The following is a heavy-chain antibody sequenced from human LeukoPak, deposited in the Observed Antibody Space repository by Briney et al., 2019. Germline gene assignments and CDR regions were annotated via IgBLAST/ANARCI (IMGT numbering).Heavy chain of an antibody. J-gene: IGHJ5*02. CDR1: GGTFSSYA. CDR3: ARAPAHVVAATRSWFDP. Sequence: ASVKVSCKASGGTFSSYAISWVRQAPGQGLEWMGWINPNSGGTNYAQRFQGRVTMTRDTSISTGYMELSRLRSDDTAVYYCARAPAHVVAATRSWFDPWGQGTLVTVSS. CDR2: INPNSGGT. V-gene: IGHV1-2*02. D-gene: IGHD2-15*01.